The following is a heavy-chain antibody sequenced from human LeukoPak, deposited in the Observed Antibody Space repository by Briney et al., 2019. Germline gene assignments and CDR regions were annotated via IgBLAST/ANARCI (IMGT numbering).Heavy chain of an antibody. CDR2: INSDGSST. CDR1: GFTLSSYW. CDR3: ARIAAHSSSWYDGGY. V-gene: IGHV3-74*01. J-gene: IGHJ4*02. D-gene: IGHD6-13*01. Sequence: PGGSLRHPCAASGFTLSSYWMHWVRQAPGKGLAWVSRINSDGSSTTYADSVKGRFTISRDNAKNTLYLQMNSLRAEDRGVYYCARIAAHSSSWYDGGYWGQVTLVTVSS.